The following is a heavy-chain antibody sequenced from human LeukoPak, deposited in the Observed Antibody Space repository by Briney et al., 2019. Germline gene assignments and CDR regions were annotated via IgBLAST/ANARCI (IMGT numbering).Heavy chain of an antibody. CDR1: GGSISSSSYY. V-gene: IGHV4-39*07. Sequence: SETLSLTCTVSGGSISSSSYYWGWIRQPPGKGLEWIGEINHSGSTNYNPSLKSRVTISVDTSKNQFSLKLSSVTAADTAVYFCARSLLWFGELLSFDYWGQGTLVTVSS. CDR3: ARSLLWFGELLSFDY. D-gene: IGHD3-10*01. J-gene: IGHJ4*02. CDR2: INHSGST.